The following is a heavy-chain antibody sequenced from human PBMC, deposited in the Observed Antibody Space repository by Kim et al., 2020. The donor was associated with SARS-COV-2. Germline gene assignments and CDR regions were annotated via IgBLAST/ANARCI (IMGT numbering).Heavy chain of an antibody. D-gene: IGHD6-19*01. Sequence: TNHTTPPKSRVTLSVDTSKNQFSLKLSSVTAADTAVYYCARDSYLAGLDYWGQGTLVTVSS. J-gene: IGHJ4*02. V-gene: IGHV4-4*07. CDR3: ARDSYLAGLDY. CDR2: T.